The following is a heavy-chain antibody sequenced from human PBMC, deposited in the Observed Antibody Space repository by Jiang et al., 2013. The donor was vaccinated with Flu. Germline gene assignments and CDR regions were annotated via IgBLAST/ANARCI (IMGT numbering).Heavy chain of an antibody. CDR3: ARREELIAPGPFDY. J-gene: IGHJ4*02. Sequence: SGYTFTSYAMHWVRQAPGQRLEWMGWINAGNGNTKYSQKFQGRVTITRDTSASTAYMELSSLRSEDTAVYYCARREELIAPGPFDYWGQGTLVTVSS. CDR1: GYTFTSYA. D-gene: IGHD5-24*01. CDR2: INAGNGNT. V-gene: IGHV1-3*01.